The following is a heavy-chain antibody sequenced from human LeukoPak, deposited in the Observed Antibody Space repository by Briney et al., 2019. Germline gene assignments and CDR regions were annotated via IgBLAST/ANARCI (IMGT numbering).Heavy chain of an antibody. CDR1: VFISSGYG. V-gene: IGHV3-30*02. D-gene: IGHD3-16*02. Sequence: GWSLRLSLVASVFISSGYGMHGVRPAPGRGLEGVTFIRYDGSNEYYAESVKGRFTTSRDNSQDTLSRQMNSLRAEDTAVYYCVKGPYYDYIWGTYRYPDDSFDIWGQATMVTVSS. J-gene: IGHJ3*02. CDR2: IRYDGSNE. CDR3: VKGPYYDYIWGTYRYPDDSFDI.